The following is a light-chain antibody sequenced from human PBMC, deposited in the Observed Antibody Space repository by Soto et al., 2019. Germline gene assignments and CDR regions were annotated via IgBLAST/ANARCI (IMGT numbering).Light chain of an antibody. CDR2: DSS. V-gene: IGKV3-11*01. CDR1: QSVNNY. J-gene: IGKJ4*01. CDR3: QQRRVWPLT. Sequence: EYVLTQSPAILSLSPGERATLSCRASQSVNNYLAWYQQRPGQAPRLLIYDSSNRATGIPARFSASGSGTDFTLTISSLDPEDFAVYYCQQRRVWPLTFGGGTKVEIK.